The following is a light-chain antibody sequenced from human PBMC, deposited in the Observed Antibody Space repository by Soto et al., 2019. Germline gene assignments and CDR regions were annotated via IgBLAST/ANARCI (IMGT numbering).Light chain of an antibody. CDR3: QQSSNWPLA. Sequence: EIVLKQSPATMSLSPWERATLSGRASQSVSSYLAWYQQKPGQAPRLLIYYASNRATGIPARLSGSGSGTDFTLTISSLEPEDFAVYYCQQSSNWPLAFGGGTK. CDR1: QSVSSY. CDR2: YAS. V-gene: IGKV3-11*01. J-gene: IGKJ4*01.